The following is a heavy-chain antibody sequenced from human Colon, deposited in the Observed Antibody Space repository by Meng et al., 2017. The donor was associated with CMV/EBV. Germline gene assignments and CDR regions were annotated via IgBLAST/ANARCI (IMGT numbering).Heavy chain of an antibody. V-gene: IGHV1-2*06. Sequence: QVQLVQSGAAVKKPGASVKFPCKASGYTFTGYYMHWVRQAPGQGLEWMGRINPNSGATEYAQNFQGRVTMTRDTSISTAYMELSRLRSDDTAVYYCARDSRHCTSASCYSWYFDLWGRGTLVTVSS. CDR3: ARDSRHCTSASCYSWYFDL. CDR1: GYTFTGYY. CDR2: INPNSGAT. J-gene: IGHJ2*01. D-gene: IGHD2-2*02.